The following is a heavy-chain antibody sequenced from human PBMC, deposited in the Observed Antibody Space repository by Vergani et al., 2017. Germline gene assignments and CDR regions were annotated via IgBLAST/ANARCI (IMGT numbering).Heavy chain of an antibody. J-gene: IGHJ6*03. CDR3: ARDFLTRVTTLDYYYMGV. CDR2: ISYDGNKK. CDR1: GFTFSDYG. V-gene: IGHV3-30*03. D-gene: IGHD1-1*01. Sequence: VELVESGGGLVQPGGSLRLSCAASGFTFSDYGVHWVRQAPGKGLEWVSVISYDGNKKNYADSVKGRSTISRDNSKNTLYLEMNALRAEDTAVYYCARDFLTRVTTLDYYYMGVWGKGTTVTVSS.